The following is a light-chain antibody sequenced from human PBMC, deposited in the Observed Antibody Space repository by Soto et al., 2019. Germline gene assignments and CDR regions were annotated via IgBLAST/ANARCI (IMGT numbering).Light chain of an antibody. CDR3: SSYTSSSTPVV. CDR1: SSDVGGYNY. V-gene: IGLV2-14*01. Sequence: QSALTQPASMSGSPGQSITISCTGTSSDVGGYNYVSWYQQHPGKAPKLMIYDVSNRPSGVSNRFSGSKSGNTASLTISGLQAEDEADYYRSSYTSSSTPVVFGGGTKLTVL. CDR2: DVS. J-gene: IGLJ2*01.